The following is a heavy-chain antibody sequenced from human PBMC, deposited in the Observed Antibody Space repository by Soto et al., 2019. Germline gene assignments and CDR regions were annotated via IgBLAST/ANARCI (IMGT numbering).Heavy chain of an antibody. CDR2: IYSGGST. D-gene: IGHD2-2*01. J-gene: IGHJ6*02. CDR1: GFTVSSNY. V-gene: IGHV3-66*01. Sequence: GGSLRLSCAASGFTVSSNYMSWVRQAPGKGLEWVSVIYSGGSTYYADSVKGRFTISRDNSKNTLYLQMNSLRAEDTAVYYCARAAGVPAAQTYYYYGMDVWGQGTTVTVSS. CDR3: ARAAGVPAAQTYYYYGMDV.